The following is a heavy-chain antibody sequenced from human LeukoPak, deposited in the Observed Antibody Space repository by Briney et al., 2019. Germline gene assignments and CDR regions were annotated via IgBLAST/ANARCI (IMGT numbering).Heavy chain of an antibody. Sequence: GGSLRLSCVVSGIPFSDYYMDWIRQAPGKGLEWVSVIYSGGSTYYADSVKGRFSVSRDNSKNTLYLQVNSLRAEDTAVYYCAGVSFSSGWYRDYWGQGTLVTVSS. J-gene: IGHJ4*02. V-gene: IGHV3-53*01. CDR3: AGVSFSSGWYRDY. D-gene: IGHD6-19*01. CDR2: IYSGGST. CDR1: GIPFSDYY.